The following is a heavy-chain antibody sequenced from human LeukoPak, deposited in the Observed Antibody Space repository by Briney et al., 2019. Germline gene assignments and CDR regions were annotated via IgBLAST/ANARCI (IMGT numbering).Heavy chain of an antibody. CDR3: ARGYYYDASGPGGNAFDI. Sequence: SETLSLTCALCGGSFSGYYWSWIRQPPGKGLEWIGEINHSGSTNYNPSLKSRVTISVDTSKNQFSLKLSSVTAADTALYYCARGYYYDASGPGGNAFDIWGQGTMVTVSS. V-gene: IGHV4-34*01. J-gene: IGHJ3*02. D-gene: IGHD3-22*01. CDR2: INHSGST. CDR1: GGSFSGYY.